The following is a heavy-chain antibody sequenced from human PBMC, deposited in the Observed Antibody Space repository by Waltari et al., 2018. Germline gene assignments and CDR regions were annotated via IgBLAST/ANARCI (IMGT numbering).Heavy chain of an antibody. CDR2: IYTSGST. CDR3: ARSATMATKGYFDY. CDR1: GGSISSGSYY. Sequence: QVQLQESGPGLVKPSQTLSLTCTVSGGSISSGSYYWSWIRQPAGKGLEWIGYIYTSGSTNYNPSRKSRVTISVDTSKNQFSLKLSSVTAADTAVYYCARSATMATKGYFDYWGQGTLVTVSS. D-gene: IGHD5-18*01. V-gene: IGHV4-61*09. J-gene: IGHJ4*02.